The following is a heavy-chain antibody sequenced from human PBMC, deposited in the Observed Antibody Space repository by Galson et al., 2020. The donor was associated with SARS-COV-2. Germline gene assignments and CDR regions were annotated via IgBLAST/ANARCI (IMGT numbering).Heavy chain of an antibody. CDR1: GFTFSKYG. V-gene: IGHV3-30*18. CDR2: ISYDGNNV. D-gene: IGHD2-15*01. J-gene: IGHJ6*02. Sequence: GGSLRLSCAASGFTFSKYGIHWVRQAPGKGLEWVAVISYDGNNVYYADSVKGRFTISRDNSKNTLYLQMSSLRAEDTAVYYCAKDLAEYCSGGSCRQFGMDVWGQGTTVTASS. CDR3: AKDLAEYCSGGSCRQFGMDV.